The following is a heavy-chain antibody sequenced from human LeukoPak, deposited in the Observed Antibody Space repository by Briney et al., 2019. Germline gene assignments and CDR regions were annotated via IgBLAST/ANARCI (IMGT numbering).Heavy chain of an antibody. J-gene: IGHJ4*02. CDR2: ISVSGSNT. CDR1: GFTFSTYV. D-gene: IGHD2-15*01. V-gene: IGHV3-23*01. Sequence: GGSLRLSCAASGFTFSTYVMVWVRRAPEKGLEWVSSISVSGSNTFYTDSVKGRFTISRDNSKNTLDLQMDSLRVEDTAVYYCAKDSQSHAWSQFDYWGQGTLVTVSS. CDR3: AKDSQSHAWSQFDY.